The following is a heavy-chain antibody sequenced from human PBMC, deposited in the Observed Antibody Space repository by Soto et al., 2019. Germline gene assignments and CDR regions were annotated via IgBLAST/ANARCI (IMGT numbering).Heavy chain of an antibody. J-gene: IGHJ4*02. CDR3: ARISEFTYGYVLGYDFDS. D-gene: IGHD3-10*02. CDR2: FIPTFGTG. V-gene: IGHV1-69*01. CDR1: GGTFKNYA. Sequence: QVQLVQSGAEVKKPGSSMRVSCKASGGTFKNYAFSWVRQAPGQGLEWMGGFIPTFGTGNYAEQFLGRVSITADESTKTVYMDLRSLRSDDTAVYYCARISEFTYGYVLGYDFDSWGQGPLITVSS.